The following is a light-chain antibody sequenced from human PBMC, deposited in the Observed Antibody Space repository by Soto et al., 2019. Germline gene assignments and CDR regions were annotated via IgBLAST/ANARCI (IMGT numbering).Light chain of an antibody. V-gene: IGLV1-44*01. J-gene: IGLJ2*01. CDR2: SND. CDR1: SSNIGTNT. Sequence: QSVLTQPPSASGTPGQRVSISCSGGSSNIGTNTVNWYQHLPGTAPKLLIFSNDERPSGVPDRFSGSKSGTSASLAISGLQSDDEADYYCATWDDSLNGVVFGGGTKVTGL. CDR3: ATWDDSLNGVV.